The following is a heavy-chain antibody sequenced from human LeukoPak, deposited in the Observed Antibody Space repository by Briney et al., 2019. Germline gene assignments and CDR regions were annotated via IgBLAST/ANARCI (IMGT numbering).Heavy chain of an antibody. J-gene: IGHJ1*01. CDR3: ASGQKVLRFLEWLPPEYFQH. V-gene: IGHV3-33*01. CDR1: GFTFSSYG. CDR2: IWYDGSNK. D-gene: IGHD3-3*01. Sequence: GGSLRLSCAASGFTFSSYGMHWVRQAPGKGLEWVAVIWYDGSNKYYADSVKGRLTISRDNSKNTLYLQMNGLRAEDTAVYYCASGQKVLRFLEWLPPEYFQHWGQGTLVTVSS.